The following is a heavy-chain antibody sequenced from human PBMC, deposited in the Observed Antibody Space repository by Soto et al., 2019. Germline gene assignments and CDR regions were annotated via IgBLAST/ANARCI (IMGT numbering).Heavy chain of an antibody. J-gene: IGHJ5*02. CDR2: INYSGST. V-gene: IGHV4-39*01. Sequence: QLQLQESGPGLVKTSETLSLTCTVSGGSISSSPYYWGWIRQPPGKGLEWIGSINYSGSTYYNPSLKSRLTLSVDTSKNQFSPRVISVTAADTALYYCSRRAPEGFDPWGQGTLVTVSS. CDR3: SRRAPEGFDP. CDR1: GGSISSSPYY.